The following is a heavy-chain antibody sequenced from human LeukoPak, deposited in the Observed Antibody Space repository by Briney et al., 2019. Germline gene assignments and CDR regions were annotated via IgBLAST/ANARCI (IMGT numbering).Heavy chain of an antibody. D-gene: IGHD6-13*01. Sequence: PSETLPLTCTVSGSSISSYYWSWIRQPPGKGLECIGYIYYSGSTNYNPSLKSRVTISVDTSKNQFSLELSSVTAADTAVYYCAREKAAAGLWYFQHWGQGTLVTVSS. CDR2: IYYSGST. CDR3: AREKAAAGLWYFQH. CDR1: GSSISSYY. V-gene: IGHV4-59*01. J-gene: IGHJ1*01.